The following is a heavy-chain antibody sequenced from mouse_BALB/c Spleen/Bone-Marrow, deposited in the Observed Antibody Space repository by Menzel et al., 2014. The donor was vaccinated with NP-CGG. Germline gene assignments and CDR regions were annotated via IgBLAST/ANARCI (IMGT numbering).Heavy chain of an antibody. D-gene: IGHD2-14*01. CDR2: IDPANGNT. V-gene: IGHV14-3*02. CDR1: GFNIKDTY. J-gene: IGHJ1*01. Sequence: EVQLQQSGAELVEPGASVKLSCTASGFNIKDTYMHWVKQRPEQGLEWIGRIDPANGNTKYDPKFQGKATITADTSSNTAYPQLSSLASEDTAVYYCASYRYAWYFDVWGAGTTVTVSS. CDR3: ASYRYAWYFDV.